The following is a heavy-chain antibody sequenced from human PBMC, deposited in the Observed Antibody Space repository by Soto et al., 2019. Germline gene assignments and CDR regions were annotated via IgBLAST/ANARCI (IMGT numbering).Heavy chain of an antibody. CDR2: IDWDDDK. D-gene: IGHD1-26*01. CDR3: ARLRRELRGATLDYYFDN. CDR1: GFSLSTTGMC. J-gene: IGHJ4*02. V-gene: IGHV2-70*11. Sequence: SGPTLVNPTQTLTLTCTFSGFSLSTTGMCVSWIRQPPAKALEWLARIDWDDDKYYGTSLKTRLTISKDTSKNQVVLTMINMDPVDTATYYCARLRRELRGATLDYYFDNWGQGTLVTVSS.